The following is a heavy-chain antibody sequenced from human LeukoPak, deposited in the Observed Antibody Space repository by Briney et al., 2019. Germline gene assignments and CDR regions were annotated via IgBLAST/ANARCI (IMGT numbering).Heavy chain of an antibody. V-gene: IGHV4-59*01. CDR3: ARGRIAAAGRWFDP. D-gene: IGHD6-13*01. CDR1: GGSISSYY. J-gene: IGHJ5*02. Sequence: SETLSLTCTVSGGSISSYYWSWIRQPPGKGLEWIGYIYYSGSTNYNPSPKSRVTISVDTSKNQFSLKLSSVTAADTAVYYCARGRIAAAGRWFDPWGQGTLVTVSS. CDR2: IYYSGST.